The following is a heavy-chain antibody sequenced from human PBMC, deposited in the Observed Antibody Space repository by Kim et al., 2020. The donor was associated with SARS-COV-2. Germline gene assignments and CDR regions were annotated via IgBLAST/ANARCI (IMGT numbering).Heavy chain of an antibody. CDR3: ARAARAYCGGDCYSPYYYGMDV. D-gene: IGHD2-21*02. CDR2: INHSGST. J-gene: IGHJ6*02. V-gene: IGHV4-34*01. CDR1: GGSFSGYY. Sequence: SETLSLTCAVYGGSFSGYYWSWIRQPPGKGLEWIGEINHSGSTNYNPSLKSRVTISVDTSKNQFSLKLSSVTTADTAVYYCARAARAYCGGDCYSPYYYGMDVWGQGTTVTVSS.